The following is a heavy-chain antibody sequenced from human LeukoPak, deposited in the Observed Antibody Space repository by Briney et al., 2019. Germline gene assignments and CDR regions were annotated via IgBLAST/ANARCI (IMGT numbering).Heavy chain of an antibody. J-gene: IGHJ5*02. V-gene: IGHV1-69*05. D-gene: IGHD2-2*01. CDR3: ARERCSSTSCWLDP. CDR1: GGTFSSYA. Sequence: ASVKVSCKASGGTFSSYAISWVRQAPGQGLEWMGRIIPIFGTANYAQKFQGRVTITTDESTSTAYMELSSLRSEDTAVYYCARERCSSTSCWLDPWGQGTLVTVSS. CDR2: IIPIFGTA.